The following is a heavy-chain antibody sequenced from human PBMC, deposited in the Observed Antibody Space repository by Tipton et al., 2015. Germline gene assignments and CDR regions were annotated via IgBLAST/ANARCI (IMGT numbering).Heavy chain of an antibody. CDR1: GGSISGYY. J-gene: IGHJ3*02. CDR3: AREIPHPDVFDI. Sequence: TLSLTCTVSGGSISGYYWSWIRQPPGKGLEWIGYNHYSGSTNYNPSLRSRVTISIDTSKNQFSLKVRSVTAADTAVYHCAREIPHPDVFDIWGQGTVVTVSS. V-gene: IGHV4-59*01. CDR2: NHYSGST.